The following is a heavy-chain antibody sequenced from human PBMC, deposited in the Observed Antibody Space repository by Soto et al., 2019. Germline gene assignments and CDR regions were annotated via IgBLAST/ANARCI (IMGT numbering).Heavy chain of an antibody. J-gene: IGHJ6*02. CDR1: GYTFTSYG. V-gene: IGHV1-18*04. CDR2: ISAYNGNT. D-gene: IGHD6-13*01. Sequence: SVKGSCKASGYTFTSYGISWVRQAPVQGLEWMGWISAYNGNTNYAQKLQGRVTMTTDTSTSTAYMELRSLRSDDTAVYYCARSTSLGIAAAGRSYYYYGMDVWGQGTTVTVSS. CDR3: ARSTSLGIAAAGRSYYYYGMDV.